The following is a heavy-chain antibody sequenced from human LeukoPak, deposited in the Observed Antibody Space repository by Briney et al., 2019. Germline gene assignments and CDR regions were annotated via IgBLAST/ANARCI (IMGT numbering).Heavy chain of an antibody. CDR1: GYSISSGYY. CDR2: IYHSGST. J-gene: IGHJ3*02. D-gene: IGHD3-10*01. V-gene: IGHV4-38-2*02. Sequence: PSETLSLTCTVSGYSISSGYYWGWLRQPPGKGLGWIGSIYHSGSTYYNPSLKSRVTISVDTSKNQFSLKLSSVTAADTAVYYCARVLAGAFDIWSQGTMVTVSS. CDR3: ARVLAGAFDI.